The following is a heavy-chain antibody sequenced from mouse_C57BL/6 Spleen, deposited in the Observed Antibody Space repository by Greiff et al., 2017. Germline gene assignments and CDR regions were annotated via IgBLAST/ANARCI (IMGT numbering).Heavy chain of an antibody. CDR1: GFTFSDYG. V-gene: IGHV5-17*01. D-gene: IGHD4-1*01. CDR2: ISSGSSTN. CDR3: ARPSNWAFDY. Sequence: EVKLMESGGGLVKPGGSLKLSCAASGFTFSDYGMHWVRQAPEKGLEWVAYISSGSSTNYYADTVKGRFTISRDNAKNTLFLQMTRLRSEDTAMYYCARPSNWAFDYWGQGTTLTVSS. J-gene: IGHJ2*01.